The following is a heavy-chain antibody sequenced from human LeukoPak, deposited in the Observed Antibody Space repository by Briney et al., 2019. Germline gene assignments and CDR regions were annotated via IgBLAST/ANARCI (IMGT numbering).Heavy chain of an antibody. CDR2: ISYDGSNK. CDR1: GFTFSSYG. J-gene: IGHJ4*02. Sequence: PGGSLRLSCAASGFTFSSYGMHWVRQAPGKGLEWVAVISYDGSNKYYADSVKGRFTISRDNSKNTLYLQMNSLRAEDTAVYYCAKDSERGSILWSGYYTGGFDYWGQGTLVTVSS. V-gene: IGHV3-30*18. D-gene: IGHD3-3*01. CDR3: AKDSERGSILWSGYYTGGFDY.